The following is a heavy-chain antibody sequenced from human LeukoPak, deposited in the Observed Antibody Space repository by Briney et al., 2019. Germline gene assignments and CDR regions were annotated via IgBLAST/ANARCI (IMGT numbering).Heavy chain of an antibody. CDR1: GFTFSNYW. CDR2: INNDGSST. V-gene: IGHV3-74*01. CDR3: AREESSSGWYGAFDY. D-gene: IGHD6-19*01. Sequence: GGSPRLSCAASGFTFSNYWMHWVRHAPGKGLVWVSRINNDGSSTSYADSVKGRFTISRDNAKNTLYLQMDSLRAEDTAVYYCAREESSSGWYGAFDYWGQGTLVTVSS. J-gene: IGHJ4*02.